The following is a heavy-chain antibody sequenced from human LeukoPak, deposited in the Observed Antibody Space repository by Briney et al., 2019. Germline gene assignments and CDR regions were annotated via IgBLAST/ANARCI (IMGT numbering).Heavy chain of an antibody. J-gene: IGHJ6*02. CDR3: ARECYGDYGYGMDV. CDR2: TGSNGVT. V-gene: IGHV3-23*01. CDR1: GFTFRTYA. Sequence: GGSLRLSCTGSGFTFRTYAFSWVRQAPGKGLEWVSATGSNGVTYYADSVKGRFTISRDNAKNSLYLQMNSLRAEDTAVYYCARECYGDYGYGMDVWGQGTTVTVSS. D-gene: IGHD4-17*01.